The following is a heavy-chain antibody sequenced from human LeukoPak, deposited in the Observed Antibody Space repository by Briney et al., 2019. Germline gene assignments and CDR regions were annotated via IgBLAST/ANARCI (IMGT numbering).Heavy chain of an antibody. J-gene: IGHJ4*02. CDR2: INQGGSVK. CDR1: GFSFRDFW. CDR3: ARFGYSGWNLEY. V-gene: IGHV3-7*01. Sequence: GGSLRLSCAAFGFSFRDFWMTWVRQAPGKGLEWVANINQGGSVKYYVDSVKGRFTISRDDAESSLYVQMNSLRDEDTAVYYCARFGYSGWNLEYWGQGTLVTVSS. D-gene: IGHD5-12*01.